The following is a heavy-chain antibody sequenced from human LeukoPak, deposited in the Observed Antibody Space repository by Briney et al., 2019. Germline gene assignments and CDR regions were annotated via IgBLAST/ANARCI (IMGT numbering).Heavy chain of an antibody. J-gene: IGHJ6*03. CDR3: ASFIVVVPAAISSDMDV. CDR1: GGSISSYY. Sequence: SETLSLTCTVSGGSISSYYWSWIRQPPGKGLEWIGYIYYSGSTNYNPSLKSRVTISVDTSKNQFSLKLSSVTAADTAVYYCASFIVVVPAAISSDMDVWGKGTTVTVSS. CDR2: IYYSGST. V-gene: IGHV4-59*01. D-gene: IGHD2-2*02.